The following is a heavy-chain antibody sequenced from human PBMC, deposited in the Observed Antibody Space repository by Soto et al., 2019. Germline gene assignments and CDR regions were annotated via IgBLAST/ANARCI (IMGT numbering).Heavy chain of an antibody. Sequence: QVQLQQWGAGLLKPSETLSLTCAVYGGSFSGYYWSWIRQPPGKGLEWIGEINHSGSTNYNPSLKSRITLSVDTSKNQFSLKLSSVTAADTAVYYCARGSNAQVREFDYWGQGTLVTVSS. V-gene: IGHV4-34*01. J-gene: IGHJ4*02. D-gene: IGHD3-10*01. CDR3: ARGSNAQVREFDY. CDR2: INHSGST. CDR1: GGSFSGYY.